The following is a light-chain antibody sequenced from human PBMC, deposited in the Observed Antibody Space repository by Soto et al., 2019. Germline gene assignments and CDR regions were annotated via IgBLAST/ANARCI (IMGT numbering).Light chain of an antibody. V-gene: IGKV3-20*01. CDR3: QQYGTSLP. Sequence: EIVLTQSPGTLSLSPGERATLSCRASQSVGSSLAWYHQKPGQAPRLLIYGASTRATGIPDRFSGSGSGTDFTLTISRLEPEDFAVYYCQQYGTSLPFGQGTKVDIK. CDR1: QSVGSS. CDR2: GAS. J-gene: IGKJ1*01.